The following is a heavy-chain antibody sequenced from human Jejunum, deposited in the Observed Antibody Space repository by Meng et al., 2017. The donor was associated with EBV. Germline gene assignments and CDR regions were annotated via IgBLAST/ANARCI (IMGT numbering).Heavy chain of an antibody. J-gene: IGHJ4*02. D-gene: IGHD3-10*01. V-gene: IGHV4-59*01. CDR3: ARGGGRPEY. CDR2: ISYSVST. Sequence: VQLQGSRTGLVKSSENLSLTCTGSGVSMSNSYGSWFRQPPGKGLEWIGYISYSVSTNYNPSLKSRVTISVDTSKNQFSLSLSSVTAADTAVYYCARGGGRPEYWGQGILVTVSS. CDR1: GVSMSNSY.